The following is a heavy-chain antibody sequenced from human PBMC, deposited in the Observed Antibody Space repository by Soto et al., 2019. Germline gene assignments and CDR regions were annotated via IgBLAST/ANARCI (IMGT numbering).Heavy chain of an antibody. CDR2: IYYSGST. D-gene: IGHD3-22*01. CDR1: GGSISSYY. J-gene: IGHJ4*02. V-gene: IGHV4-59*01. CDR3: ARAQEVIPGRYFDY. Sequence: SETLSLTCTVPGGSISSYYWSWIRQPPGKGLEWIGYIYYSGSTNYNPSLKSRVTISVDTSKNQFSLKLSSVTAADTAVYYCARAQEVIPGRYFDYWGQGTLVTVSS.